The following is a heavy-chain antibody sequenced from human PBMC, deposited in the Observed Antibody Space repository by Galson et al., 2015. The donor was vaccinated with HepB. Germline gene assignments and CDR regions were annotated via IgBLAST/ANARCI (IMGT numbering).Heavy chain of an antibody. CDR2: ISSNGGST. V-gene: IGHV3-64D*06. CDR1: GFTFSSYA. J-gene: IGHJ6*02. Sequence: SLRLSCAASGFTFSSYAMHWVRQAPGKGLEYVSAISSNGGSTYYADSVKGRFTISRDNSKNTLYLQMSSLRAEDTAVYYCVSSRIRDNYYYYYYGMDVWGQGTTVTVSS. CDR3: VSSRIRDNYYYYYYGMDV. D-gene: IGHD5-24*01.